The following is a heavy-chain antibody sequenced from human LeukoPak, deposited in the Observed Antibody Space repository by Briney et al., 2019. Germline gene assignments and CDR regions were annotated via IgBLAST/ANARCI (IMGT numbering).Heavy chain of an antibody. Sequence: PSETLSLTCTVSGGSFRSYYWSWIRQAPGKGLEWIGYIYYSGSTNYNPSLKSRVTISVDTSKNQFSLKLSSVTAADTAVYYCARVARCTSCFDVDYWGQGTLVTVSS. CDR1: GGSFRSYY. J-gene: IGHJ4*02. V-gene: IGHV4-59*01. D-gene: IGHD2-2*01. CDR2: IYYSGST. CDR3: ARVARCTSCFDVDY.